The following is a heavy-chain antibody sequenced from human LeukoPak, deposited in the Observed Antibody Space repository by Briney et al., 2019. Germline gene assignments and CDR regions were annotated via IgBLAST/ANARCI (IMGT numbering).Heavy chain of an antibody. J-gene: IGHJ6*02. V-gene: IGHV4-4*07. CDR2: IYTSGST. CDR3: ASWAFRGHHYGMDV. CDR1: GGSISSYY. Sequence: SETLSLTCTVSGGSISSYYWSWIRQPAGKGLEWIGRIYTSGSTNYNPSLKSRVTMSVDTSKNQFSLKLSSVTAADTAVYYCASWAFRGHHYGMDVWGQGTTVTVSS. D-gene: IGHD2-21*01.